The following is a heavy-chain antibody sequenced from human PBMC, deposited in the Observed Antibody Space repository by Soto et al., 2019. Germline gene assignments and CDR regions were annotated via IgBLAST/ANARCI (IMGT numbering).Heavy chain of an antibody. V-gene: IGHV4-59*01. CDR1: GASISSSY. CDR3: ARGYYDSSGQSNTFEI. CDR2: VYYSGST. D-gene: IGHD3-22*01. Sequence: PSEPLSLTCTVSGASISSSYWSWIRQSPGKGLEWIGYVYYSGSTNYNPSLKSRVTISVDTSKNQFSLKLSSVTAADTAVYYCARGYYDSSGQSNTFEIWGQGTMVTVSS. J-gene: IGHJ3*02.